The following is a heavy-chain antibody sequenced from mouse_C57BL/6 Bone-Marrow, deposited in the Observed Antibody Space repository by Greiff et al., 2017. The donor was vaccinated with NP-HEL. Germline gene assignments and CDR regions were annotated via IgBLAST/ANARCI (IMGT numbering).Heavy chain of an antibody. CDR3: TTVRGDYFDY. CDR1: GFNIKDDY. Sequence: VQLQQSGAELVRPGASVKLSCTASGFNIKDDYMHWVKQRPEQGLEWIGWIDPENGDTEYASKFQGKATITADTSSNTAYLQLSSLTSEDTAVYYCTTVRGDYFDYWGQGTTLTVSS. J-gene: IGHJ2*01. V-gene: IGHV14-4*01. CDR2: IDPENGDT.